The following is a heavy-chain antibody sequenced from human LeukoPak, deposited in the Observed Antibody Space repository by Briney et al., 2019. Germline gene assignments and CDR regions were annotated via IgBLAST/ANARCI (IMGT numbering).Heavy chain of an antibody. CDR2: INHSGST. J-gene: IGHJ4*02. CDR1: GGSLSGYY. CDR3: ASTRSTTYYYDSSGYYPFDY. Sequence: PSETLSLTCAVYGGSLSGYYWSWIRQPPGKGLEWIGEINHSGSTNYNPSLKSRVTISVDTSKNQFSLKLSSVTAADTAVYYCASTRSTTYYYDSSGYYPFDYWGQGTLVTVSS. D-gene: IGHD3-22*01. V-gene: IGHV4-34*01.